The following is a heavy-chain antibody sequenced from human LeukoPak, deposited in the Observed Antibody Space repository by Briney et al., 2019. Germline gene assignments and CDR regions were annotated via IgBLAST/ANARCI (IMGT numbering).Heavy chain of an antibody. V-gene: IGHV3-49*04. CDR3: TRANYYDSSGEYYFDY. CDR2: IRSKAYGGTT. D-gene: IGHD3-22*01. J-gene: IGHJ4*02. CDR1: GFTVGDYA. Sequence: PGGSLRLSCTASGFTVGDYAMSWVRQAPGKGLEWAGLIRSKAYGGTTEYAASVKGRFTISRDDSKSIAYLQMNSLKTGDTAVYYCTRANYYDSSGEYYFDYWGQGTLVTVSS.